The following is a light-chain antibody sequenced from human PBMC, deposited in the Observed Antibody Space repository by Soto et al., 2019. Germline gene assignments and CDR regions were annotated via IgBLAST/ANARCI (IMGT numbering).Light chain of an antibody. CDR3: LSFDSSLSVV. CDR1: SSNIGAGYD. Sequence: SVLTQPPSVSGAPGQRVTISCTGSSSNIGAGYDVHWYQQPPGRAPKLLIYGNTNRPSGVPDRFSGSKSGTSASLAITGLQAEDEADYYCLSFDSSLSVVFGGGTKLTVL. J-gene: IGLJ2*01. CDR2: GNT. V-gene: IGLV1-40*01.